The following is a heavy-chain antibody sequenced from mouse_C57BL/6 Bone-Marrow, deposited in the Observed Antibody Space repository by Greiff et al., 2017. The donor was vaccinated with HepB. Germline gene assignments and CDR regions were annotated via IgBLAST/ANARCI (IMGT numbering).Heavy chain of an antibody. Sequence: EVHLVESGGGLVQPGGSLSLSCAASGFTFTDYYMSWVRQPPGKALEWLGFIRNKANGYTTEYSASVKGRFTISRDNSQSILYLQMNALRAEDSATYYCARYPLRRGYDMDYWGQGTSVTVSS. CDR3: ARYPLRRGYDMDY. CDR1: GFTFTDYY. V-gene: IGHV7-3*01. CDR2: IRNKANGYTT. J-gene: IGHJ4*01. D-gene: IGHD2-12*01.